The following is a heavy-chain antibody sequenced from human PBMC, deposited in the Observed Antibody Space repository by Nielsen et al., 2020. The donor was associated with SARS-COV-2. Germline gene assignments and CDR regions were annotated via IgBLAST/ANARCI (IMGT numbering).Heavy chain of an antibody. CDR3: ARHERLGELSSPHYFDY. J-gene: IGHJ4*02. CDR1: GGSISSSSYY. V-gene: IGHV4-39*01. Sequence: SETLSLTCTVSGGSISSSSYYWGWIRQPPGKGLEWIGSIYYSGSTYYNPSLKSRVTISVDTSKNQFSLKLSSVTAADTAVYYCARHERLGELSSPHYFDYWGQGTLVTVSS. D-gene: IGHD3-16*02. CDR2: IYYSGST.